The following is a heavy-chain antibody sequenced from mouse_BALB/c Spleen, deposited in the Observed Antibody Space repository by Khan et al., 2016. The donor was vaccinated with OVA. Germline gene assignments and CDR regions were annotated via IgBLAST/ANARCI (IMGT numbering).Heavy chain of an antibody. D-gene: IGHD1-1*01. V-gene: IGHV1S41*01. CDR1: GYTFTRYW. CDR3: GRSNNNGSRRYGMDY. CDR2: IAPRRDST. Sequence: DLIKPGASVKLSCKASGYTFTRYWFNWLKQWPGHGLEWLGRIAPRRDSTSYHEIFTRKATLTVDTSSSTSYLQPRLLSSAHSAVSKYGRSNNNGSRRYGMDYWGQGTT. J-gene: IGHJ4*01.